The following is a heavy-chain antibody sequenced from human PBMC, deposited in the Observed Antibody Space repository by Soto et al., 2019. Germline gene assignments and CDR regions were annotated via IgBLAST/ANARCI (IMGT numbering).Heavy chain of an antibody. D-gene: IGHD3-16*01. Sequence: QVQLQESGPGLVKPSETLSLTCTVSGASINSFYWNWIRQPPGKGLEWIGYGYDSGSAKYYTSNPSLKSRVTISADTSKNQFSLKLSSVIAADTAMYYCARSSGRGSTLGDSFDVWGQWTMVTVSS. V-gene: IGHV4-59*01. CDR1: GASINSFY. CDR2: GYDSGSA. CDR3: ARSSGRGSTLGDSFDV. J-gene: IGHJ3*01.